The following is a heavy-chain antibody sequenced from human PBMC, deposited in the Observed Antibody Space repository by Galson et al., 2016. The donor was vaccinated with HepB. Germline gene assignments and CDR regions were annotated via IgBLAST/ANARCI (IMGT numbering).Heavy chain of an antibody. V-gene: IGHV3-53*04. CDR3: ARGAGYSSSWYAAGRAFDI. CDR2: IYSSDTS. Sequence: SLRLSCAASGFTFNDYAMHWVRQAPGKGLECVSVIYSSDTSYYADSVKGRFTISRHNSRNTLYLQMNSLRAEDTALYYCARGAGYSSSWYAAGRAFDIWGQGTVVTVSS. J-gene: IGHJ3*02. CDR1: GFTFNDYA. D-gene: IGHD6-13*01.